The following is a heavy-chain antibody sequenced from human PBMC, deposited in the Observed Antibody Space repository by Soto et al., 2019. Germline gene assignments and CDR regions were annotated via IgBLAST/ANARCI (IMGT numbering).Heavy chain of an antibody. CDR2: IIPIFGTA. J-gene: IGHJ6*02. CDR1: GGTFSSYA. CDR3: ARDSGGTTVAFGMDV. D-gene: IGHD4-17*01. Sequence: QVQLVQSGAEVKKPGSSVKVSCKASGGTFSSYAISWVRQAPGQGLEWMGGIIPIFGTANYAQKFQGRVTITADEDTSTAYLALSSLRSEDTAVYYCARDSGGTTVAFGMDVWGQGTTVTVSS. V-gene: IGHV1-69*01.